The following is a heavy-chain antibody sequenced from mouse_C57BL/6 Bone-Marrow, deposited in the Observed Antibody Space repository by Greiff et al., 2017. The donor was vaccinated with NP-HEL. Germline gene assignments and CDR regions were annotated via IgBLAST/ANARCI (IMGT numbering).Heavy chain of an antibody. CDR3: ARFGGYFYAMDY. CDR2: IDPSDSYT. J-gene: IGHJ4*01. CDR1: GYTFTSYW. Sequence: VQLQQPGAELVMPGASVKLSCKASGYTFTSYWMHWVKQRPGQGLEWIGEIDPSDSYTNYNQKFKGKSTLTVDKSSSTAYMQLSSLTSEDYAVYYCARFGGYFYAMDYWGQGTSVTVSS. D-gene: IGHD2-3*01. V-gene: IGHV1-69*01.